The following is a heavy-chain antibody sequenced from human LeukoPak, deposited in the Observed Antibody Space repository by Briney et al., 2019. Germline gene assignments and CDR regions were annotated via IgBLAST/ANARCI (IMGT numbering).Heavy chain of an antibody. V-gene: IGHV3-15*01. D-gene: IGHD3-10*01. J-gene: IGHJ4*02. Sequence: GGSLRLSCAASGFTFSNAWVSWVRQAPGKGLEWVGRIRSKTDGETTDYAAPVKGRFTISRDDSKSTLYLQMNSLKSEDTAVYYCTTGPMVRGVLLDYWGQGTLLTVSS. CDR3: TTGPMVRGVLLDY. CDR2: IRSKTDGETT. CDR1: GFTFSNAW.